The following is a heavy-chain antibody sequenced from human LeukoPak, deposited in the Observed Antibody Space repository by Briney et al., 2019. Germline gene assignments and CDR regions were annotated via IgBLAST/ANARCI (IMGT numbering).Heavy chain of an antibody. Sequence: GESLKISCKASGYRFSNYWIGWVRQMPGKGLGRMGVIYPGDSDTRYSPSFQGQDTISADKSINTAYLQWSSLKASDTAMYFCARHGLVGATTGYYFDYWGPGALVAVSS. J-gene: IGHJ4*02. V-gene: IGHV5-51*01. D-gene: IGHD1-26*01. CDR3: ARHGLVGATTGYYFDY. CDR2: IYPGDSDT. CDR1: GYRFSNYW.